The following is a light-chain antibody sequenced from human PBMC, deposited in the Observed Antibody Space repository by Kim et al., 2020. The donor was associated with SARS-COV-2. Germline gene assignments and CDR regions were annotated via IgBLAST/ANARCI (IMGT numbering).Light chain of an antibody. CDR2: DDT. J-gene: IGLJ1*01. CDR3: QAWDSSTFYV. CDR1: KLRDRY. V-gene: IGLV3-1*01. Sequence: SQGQTASITCSGDKLRDRYTSWYQQKPGQSPVLVIYDDTKRPSGIPERFSGSNSGNTATLTISGTQAMDEADYYCQAWDSSTFYVFGTGTKVTVL.